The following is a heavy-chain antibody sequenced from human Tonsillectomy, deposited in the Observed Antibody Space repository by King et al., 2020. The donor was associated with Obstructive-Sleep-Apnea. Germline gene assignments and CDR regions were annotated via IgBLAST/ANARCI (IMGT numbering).Heavy chain of an antibody. Sequence: VQLVESGGGLVQPGGSLRLSCAASGFTFSNYVMSWVRQAPGKGLEWVSSISGSAGSTYYADSVKGRFTISRDNSKNTLYLQMNSLRAEDTAVFYCAGRYYESAGYYYGFDHWGQGTLVTVSS. J-gene: IGHJ4*02. D-gene: IGHD3-22*01. CDR1: GFTFSNYV. CDR3: AGRYYESAGYYYGFDH. V-gene: IGHV3-23*04. CDR2: ISGSAGST.